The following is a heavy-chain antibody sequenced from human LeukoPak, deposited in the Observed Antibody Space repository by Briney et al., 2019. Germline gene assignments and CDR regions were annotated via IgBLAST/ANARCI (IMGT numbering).Heavy chain of an antibody. V-gene: IGHV3-23*01. CDR3: AKHSQYYDFWGGYHFDY. D-gene: IGHD3-3*01. CDR2: ISGSGGST. J-gene: IGHJ4*02. Sequence: GGSLRLSCAASGFTFSSYAMSWVRQAPGKGLEWVSAISGSGGSTYYADSVKGRFTISRDNSKNTLYLQMNSLRAEDTAVYYCAKHSQYYDFWGGYHFDYWGQGTLVTVSS. CDR1: GFTFSSYA.